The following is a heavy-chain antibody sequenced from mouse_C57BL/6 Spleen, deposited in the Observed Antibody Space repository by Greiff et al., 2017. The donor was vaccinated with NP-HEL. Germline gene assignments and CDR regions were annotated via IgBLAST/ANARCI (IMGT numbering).Heavy chain of an antibody. CDR1: GFTFSDYG. CDR2: ISSGSSTI. CDR3: ARRYYYGSSSYYAMDY. D-gene: IGHD1-1*01. V-gene: IGHV5-17*01. Sequence: EVKLVESGGGLVKPGGSLKLSCAASGFTFSDYGMHWVRQAPEKGLEWVAYISSGSSTIYYADTVKGRFTISRDNAKNTLFLQMTSLRSEDAAMYYCARRYYYGSSSYYAMDYWGQGTSVTVSS. J-gene: IGHJ4*01.